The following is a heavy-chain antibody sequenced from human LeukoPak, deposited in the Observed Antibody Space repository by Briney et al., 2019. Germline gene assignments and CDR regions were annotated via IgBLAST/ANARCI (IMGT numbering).Heavy chain of an antibody. CDR3: AKDRLGALLYFDS. D-gene: IGHD1-26*01. J-gene: IGHJ4*02. V-gene: IGHV3-23*01. CDR2: ISGSGGTT. CDR1: GFTFSSYG. Sequence: GGSLRLSCAASGFTFSSYGMSWVRQAPGKGLEWVSAISGSGGTTYYADSVKGRFTISRDNSMNTLYLQMNSLRAEDTAVYSCAKDRLGALLYFDSWGQGTLVTVSS.